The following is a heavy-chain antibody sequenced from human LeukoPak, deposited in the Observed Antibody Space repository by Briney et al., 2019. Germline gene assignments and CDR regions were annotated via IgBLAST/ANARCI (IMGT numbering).Heavy chain of an antibody. V-gene: IGHV3-21*01. CDR2: ISSSSSYI. CDR3: ARDQYGLYAFDI. D-gene: IGHD3-16*02. Sequence: GGSLRLSCAASGFTFGSYAMSWVRQAPGKGLEWVSSISSSSSYIYYADSVKGRFTISRDNAKNSLYLQMNSLRAEDTAVYYCARDQYGLYAFDIWGQGTMVTVSS. CDR1: GFTFGSYA. J-gene: IGHJ3*02.